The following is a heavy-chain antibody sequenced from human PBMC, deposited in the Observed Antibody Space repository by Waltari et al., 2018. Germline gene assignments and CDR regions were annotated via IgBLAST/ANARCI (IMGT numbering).Heavy chain of an antibody. CDR1: GVTVSSSY. D-gene: IGHD3-3*02. J-gene: IGHJ4*02. Sequence: EVHLVETGGGLIQPGGSLRLSCAVSGVTVSSSYMSWVRQAPGKGLEWVSYLSAGGDTYFAGSLQGRVTISRDDSKNSLFLQMNSLSAADTAVYYCAKGTIFAGVLDYWGQGALVTVSS. CDR2: LSAGGDT. CDR3: AKGTIFAGVLDY. V-gene: IGHV3-53*02.